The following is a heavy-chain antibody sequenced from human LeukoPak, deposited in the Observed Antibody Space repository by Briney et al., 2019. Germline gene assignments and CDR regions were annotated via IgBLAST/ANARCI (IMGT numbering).Heavy chain of an antibody. CDR2: ISGRGANT. J-gene: IGHJ4*02. D-gene: IGHD2-2*01. V-gene: IGHV3-23*01. CDR1: GFTFSSYA. CDR3: AKAVVIVPTASPSDY. Sequence: PGGSLRLSCAASGFTFSSYAMSWVRQAPGKGLEWVSAISGRGANTYYADSVKGGFTISRDNSKNTLYMQMNSLRAEDTAVYSCAKAVVIVPTASPSDYWGQGTLVTVSS.